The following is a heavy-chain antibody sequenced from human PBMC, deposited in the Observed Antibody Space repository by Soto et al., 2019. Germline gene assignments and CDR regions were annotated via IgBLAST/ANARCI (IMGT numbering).Heavy chain of an antibody. D-gene: IGHD6-19*01. CDR3: AKNEGYSSGWYLD. CDR2: ISGSGGST. CDR1: GFTFSSYS. V-gene: IGHV3-23*01. J-gene: IGHJ4*02. Sequence: EVQQLESGGGLVQPGGSLRLSCAASGFTFSSYSMSWVRQAPGKGLEWVSAISGSGGSTYNADSVKGRFTISRDNSKNTLYLQMNSLRAEDTAVYYCAKNEGYSSGWYLDWGQGTLVTVSS.